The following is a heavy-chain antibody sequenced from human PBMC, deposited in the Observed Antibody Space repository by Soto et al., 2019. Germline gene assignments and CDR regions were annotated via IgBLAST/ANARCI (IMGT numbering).Heavy chain of an antibody. CDR1: GYTFTNYY. Sequence: GASVKVSCKASGYTFTNYYVQWVRQAPGQGLGWLGVIHPDGGHTTYSQKFQDRVTMTRDTFTSTVYMELSSLRSEDTAVYYCARGDNDYWGQGTLGTVSA. V-gene: IGHV1-46*01. CDR2: IHPDGGHT. CDR3: ARGDNDY. J-gene: IGHJ4*02.